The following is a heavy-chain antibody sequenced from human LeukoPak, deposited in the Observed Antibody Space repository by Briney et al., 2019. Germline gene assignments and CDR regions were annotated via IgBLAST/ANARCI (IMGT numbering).Heavy chain of an antibody. J-gene: IGHJ6*02. D-gene: IGHD2-2*02. CDR3: ARDPVDECSSTSCHILYYYYGMDV. V-gene: IGHV1-18*01. Sequence: GASVKVSCKASGYTFNSYGISWVRQAPGQGLEWMGWISAYDGNTNYAQKFQGRVTMTTDTSTRTAYMELRSLRSEDTAVYYCARDPVDECSSTSCHILYYYYGMDVWGQGTTVTVSS. CDR2: ISAYDGNT. CDR1: GYTFNSYG.